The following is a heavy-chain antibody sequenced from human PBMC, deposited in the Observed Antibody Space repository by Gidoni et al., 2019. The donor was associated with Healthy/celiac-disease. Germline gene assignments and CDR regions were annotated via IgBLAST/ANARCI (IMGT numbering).Heavy chain of an antibody. V-gene: IGHV4-31*03. Sequence: QVQLQESGPGLVKPSQTLSLTCTVSGGSISSGGYYWSWIRQHPGKGLEWIGYIYYSGSTYYNPSLKSRVTISVDTSKNQFSLKLSSVTAADTAVYYCARDHTGVDYYYGMDVWGQGTTVTVSS. CDR1: GGSISSGGYY. CDR2: IYYSGST. D-gene: IGHD7-27*01. CDR3: ARDHTGVDYYYGMDV. J-gene: IGHJ6*02.